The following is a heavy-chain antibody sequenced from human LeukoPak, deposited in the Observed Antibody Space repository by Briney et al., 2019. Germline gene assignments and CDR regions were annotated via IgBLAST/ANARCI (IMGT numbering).Heavy chain of an antibody. CDR1: GGAFSGYY. CDR3: ARGKSKGIDY. D-gene: IGHD3-10*01. V-gene: IGHV4-34*01. Sequence: PETLSLTCAVYGGAFSGYYWSWIRQPPGKGLEWIGEINHSGSTNYNPSLKSRVTISVDTSKNQFSLKLSSVSAADTAVYYCARGKSKGIDYWGQGTLVTVSS. J-gene: IGHJ4*02. CDR2: INHSGST.